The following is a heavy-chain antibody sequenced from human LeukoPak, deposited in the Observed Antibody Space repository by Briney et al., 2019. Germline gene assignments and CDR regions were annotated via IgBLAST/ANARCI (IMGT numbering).Heavy chain of an antibody. CDR3: ARILGGYSAPFDI. V-gene: IGHV2-70*11. CDR2: IDCDDDK. J-gene: IGHJ3*02. Sequence: TLSLTCTVSGGSISSYYWSRIRQPPGKALEWLARIDCDDDKYYSPSLKTRLTISQDTSKNQVFLTMTNMDAADTATDYCARILGGYSAPFDIWGQGTMVTVSS. D-gene: IGHD5-18*01. CDR1: GGSISSYYW.